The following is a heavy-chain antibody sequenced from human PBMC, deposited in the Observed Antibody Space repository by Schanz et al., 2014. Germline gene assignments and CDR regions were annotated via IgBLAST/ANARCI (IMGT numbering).Heavy chain of an antibody. J-gene: IGHJ4*02. V-gene: IGHV3-23*04. D-gene: IGHD1-20*01. Sequence: EVQLVESGGGLVKPGGFLRLSCAASGFTFSDAWMSWVRQAPGKGLEWVAGISGSGTTTYYAASVKGRFTISRDNSKNTLYLEMNSLRAEDTAVYYCANNWNLDYWGQGTLVTVSS. CDR3: ANNWNLDY. CDR2: ISGSGTTT. CDR1: GFTFSDAW.